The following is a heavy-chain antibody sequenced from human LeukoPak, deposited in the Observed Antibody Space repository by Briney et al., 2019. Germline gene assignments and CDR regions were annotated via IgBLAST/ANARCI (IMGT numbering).Heavy chain of an antibody. V-gene: IGHV3-48*01. CDR1: GFTFSSYS. CDR3: AKDRKLLWFGESYP. D-gene: IGHD3-10*01. Sequence: GGSLRLSCAASGFTFSSYSMNWVRQAPGKGLEWVSYISSSSSTIYYADSVKGRFTISRDNAKNTLYLQMNSLRAEDTAVYYCAKDRKLLWFGESYPWGQGTLVTVSS. J-gene: IGHJ5*02. CDR2: ISSSSSTI.